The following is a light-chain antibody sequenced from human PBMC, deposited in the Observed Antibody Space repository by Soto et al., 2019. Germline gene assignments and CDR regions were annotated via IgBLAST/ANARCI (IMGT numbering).Light chain of an antibody. Sequence: EILLTQLPDTLSLPPWDTATVSCMAIQSISSYLAWYQQKPGQSPRIIIYDASTRATGIPARFSGSGSGTEFTLTISSLQSEDFAVYYCQQYHNWPITFGQGTRVEIK. CDR2: DAS. CDR3: QQYHNWPIT. CDR1: QSISSY. J-gene: IGKJ5*01. V-gene: IGKV3-15*01.